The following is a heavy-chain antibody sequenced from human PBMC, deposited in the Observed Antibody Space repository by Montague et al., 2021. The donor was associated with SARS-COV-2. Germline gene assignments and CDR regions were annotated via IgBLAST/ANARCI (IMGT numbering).Heavy chain of an antibody. D-gene: IGHD6-13*01. V-gene: IGHV4-59*01. CDR1: GGSISSYY. CDR3: AGIQAGTGFGWLDP. CDR2: ISYSGFS. Sequence: SETLSLTCTVSGGSISSYYWTWIRQPPGKGLEWIGYISYSGFSNQNPPLKGRVTISLDTSKYQFSLKLTSVTAADTAVYYCAGIQAGTGFGWLDPWGQGTLVTVSS. J-gene: IGHJ5*02.